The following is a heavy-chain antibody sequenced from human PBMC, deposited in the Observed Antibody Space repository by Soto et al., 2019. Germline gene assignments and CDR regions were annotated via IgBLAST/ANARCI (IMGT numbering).Heavy chain of an antibody. CDR1: GFTVSSNY. Sequence: EVQLVETGGGLIQPGGSLRLSCAASGFTVSSNYMSWVRQAPGKGLEWVSVIYSGGSTYYADSVKGRFTISRDNSKNTLYLQMNSLRAEDTAVYYCARLLRSDAFDIWGQGTMVTVSS. CDR2: IYSGGST. CDR3: ARLLRSDAFDI. V-gene: IGHV3-53*02. D-gene: IGHD3-22*01. J-gene: IGHJ3*02.